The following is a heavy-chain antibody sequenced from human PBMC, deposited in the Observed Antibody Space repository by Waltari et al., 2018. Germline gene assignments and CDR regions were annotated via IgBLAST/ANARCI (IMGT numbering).Heavy chain of an antibody. CDR1: GFTFSSYA. J-gene: IGHJ4*02. V-gene: IGHV3-23*04. D-gene: IGHD3-22*01. Sequence: EVQLVESGGGLVQPGGSLSLSCAASGFTFSSYAMSWVGQPPGKGLEWVSAISGSGGSTYYADSVKGRFTISRDNSKNTLYLQMNSLRAEDTAVYYCAKADFTYYYDSSGYYYLDYWGQGTLVTVSS. CDR3: AKADFTYYYDSSGYYYLDY. CDR2: ISGSGGST.